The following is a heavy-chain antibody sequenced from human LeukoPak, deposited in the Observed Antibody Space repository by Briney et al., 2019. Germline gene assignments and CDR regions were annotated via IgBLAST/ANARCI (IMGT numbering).Heavy chain of an antibody. CDR3: TRQTSDDSSGYYYDYEDY. J-gene: IGHJ4*02. CDR2: IRSKANSYAT. CDR1: GFTFSGSA. Sequence: GGSLRLSCAASGFTFSGSAMHWVRQASGKGLGWVGRIRSKANSYATAYAASVKGRFTISRDDSKDTAYLQMNSLKTEDTAVYYCTRQTSDDSSGYYYDYEDYWGQGTLVTVSS. D-gene: IGHD3-22*01. V-gene: IGHV3-73*01.